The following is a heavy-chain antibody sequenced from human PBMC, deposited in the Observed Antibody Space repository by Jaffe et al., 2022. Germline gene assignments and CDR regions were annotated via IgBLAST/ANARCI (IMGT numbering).Heavy chain of an antibody. D-gene: IGHD4-17*01. CDR3: ARNTVTTVGYFDL. V-gene: IGHV3-72*01. J-gene: IGHJ2*01. CDR1: GFTFSDHY. Sequence: EVQLVESGGGLVQPGGSLRLSCAASGFTFSDHYMDWVRQAPGKGLEWVGRTRNKANSYTTEYAASVKGRFTISRDDSKNSLYLQMNSLKTEDTAVYYCARNTVTTVGYFDLWGRGTLVTVSS. CDR2: TRNKANSYTT.